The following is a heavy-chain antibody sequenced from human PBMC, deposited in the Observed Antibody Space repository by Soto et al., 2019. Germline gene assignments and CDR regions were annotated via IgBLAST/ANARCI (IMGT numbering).Heavy chain of an antibody. Sequence: GGSLRLSCAASGFTFDDYGMSWARQAPGKGLVWVSSIQNVGNGARYADSVKGRFTISRDNARNTLYLQMNSLRAEDTAVYYCARDFPHHWFDSWGPGILVTVSS. V-gene: IGHV3-74*01. CDR3: ARDFPHHWFDS. J-gene: IGHJ5*01. CDR1: GFTFDDYG. CDR2: IQNVGNGA.